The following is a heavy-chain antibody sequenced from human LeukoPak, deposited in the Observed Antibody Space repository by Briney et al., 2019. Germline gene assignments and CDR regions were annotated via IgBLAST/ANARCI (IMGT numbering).Heavy chain of an antibody. D-gene: IGHD6-19*01. CDR3: AREGQFPPRLDY. V-gene: IGHV3-7*01. CDR2: IKQDGSEK. Sequence: PGGSLRLSCAASGFTFSSYWMSWVCQAPGKGLEWVANIKQDGSEKYYVDSVKGRFTISRDNAKNSLYLQTNGLRAEDTAVYYCAREGQFPPRLDYWGQGTLVTVSS. CDR1: GFTFSSYW. J-gene: IGHJ4*02.